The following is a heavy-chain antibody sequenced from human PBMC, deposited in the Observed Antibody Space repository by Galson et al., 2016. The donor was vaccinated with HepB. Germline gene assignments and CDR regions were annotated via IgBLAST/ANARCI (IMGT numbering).Heavy chain of an antibody. J-gene: IGHJ4*02. CDR3: ARHDYGDSPADY. CDR1: GYSFTIYW. CDR2: IYPGDSDT. V-gene: IGHV5-51*01. D-gene: IGHD4-17*01. Sequence: QSGAEVKEPGESLKISCEVSGYSFTIYWIGWVRQMPGKGLEWMGSIYPGDSDTKYGPSFQGLVTISADRSINTAYLRWSSLKASDTAMYYCARHDYGDSPADYWGQGTPVTVSS.